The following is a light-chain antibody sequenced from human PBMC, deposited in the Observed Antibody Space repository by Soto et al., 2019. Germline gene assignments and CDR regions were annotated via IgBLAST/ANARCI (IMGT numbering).Light chain of an antibody. J-gene: IGKJ2*02. CDR1: QDISTW. CDR3: QQYYSYPRT. CDR2: AAS. Sequence: DIQMTQSPSSVSASVGDRVTITCRASQDISTWLAWYQQKPGTAPKLLIYAASTLQSGVPSRFSGSGSGTDVTLAISCLQSEAFATYYCQQYYSYPRTFGQGTKLEIK. V-gene: IGKV1-12*01.